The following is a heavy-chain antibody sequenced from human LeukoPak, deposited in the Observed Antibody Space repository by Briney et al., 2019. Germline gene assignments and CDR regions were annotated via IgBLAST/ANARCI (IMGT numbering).Heavy chain of an antibody. Sequence: PGGSLRLSCAASGFTFSSYEMNWVRQAPGKGLEWVSYISSSGSTIYYADSVKGRFTISRDNAKNSLYLQMNSLRAEDTAVYYCARTYDTLLYYMDVWGKGTTVTVSS. CDR1: GFTFSSYE. CDR2: ISSSGSTI. D-gene: IGHD2/OR15-2a*01. CDR3: ARTYDTLLYYMDV. V-gene: IGHV3-48*03. J-gene: IGHJ6*03.